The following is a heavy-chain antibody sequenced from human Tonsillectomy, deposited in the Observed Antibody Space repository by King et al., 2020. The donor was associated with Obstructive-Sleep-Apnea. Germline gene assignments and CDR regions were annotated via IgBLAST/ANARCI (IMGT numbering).Heavy chain of an antibody. Sequence: VQLVESGGGLVQPGGSLRLSCAASGFTFSSYTMNWVRQAPGKGLGWISFIRSSGSIMFYADSVKGRFTISRDNSKNSLYLQMNRLRAEDTAVYYCARDQPYHSESSGPIDYWGQGTLVTVSS. D-gene: IGHD3-22*01. CDR3: ARDQPYHSESSGPIDY. V-gene: IGHV3-48*04. CDR1: GFTFSSYT. CDR2: IRSSGSIM. J-gene: IGHJ4*02.